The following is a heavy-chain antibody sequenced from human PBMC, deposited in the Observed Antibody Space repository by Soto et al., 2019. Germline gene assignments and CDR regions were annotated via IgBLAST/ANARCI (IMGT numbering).Heavy chain of an antibody. CDR2: ISGSGGST. D-gene: IGHD3-10*01. V-gene: IGHV3-23*01. J-gene: IGHJ4*02. CDR3: AKDTPALWFGVGGEYYFDY. Sequence: GGSLRLSCAASGFTFSSYAMSWVRQAPGKGLEWVSAISGSGGSTYYADSVKGRFTISRDNSKNTLYLQMNSLRAEDTAVYYCAKDTPALWFGVGGEYYFDYWGQGTLVTVSS. CDR1: GFTFSSYA.